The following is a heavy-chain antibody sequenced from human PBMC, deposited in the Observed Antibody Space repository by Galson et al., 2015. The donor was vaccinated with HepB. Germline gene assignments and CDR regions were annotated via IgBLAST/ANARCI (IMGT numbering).Heavy chain of an antibody. CDR3: ASPIKDGYNPDDAFDI. CDR2: INPNSGGT. CDR1: GYTFTGYY. Sequence: SVKVSCKASGYTFTGYYMHWVRQAPGQGLEWMGWINPNSGGTNYAQKFQGRVTMTRDTSISTAYMELSRLRSDDTAVYYCASPIKDGYNPDDAFDIWGQGTMVTVSS. V-gene: IGHV1-2*02. D-gene: IGHD5-24*01. J-gene: IGHJ3*02.